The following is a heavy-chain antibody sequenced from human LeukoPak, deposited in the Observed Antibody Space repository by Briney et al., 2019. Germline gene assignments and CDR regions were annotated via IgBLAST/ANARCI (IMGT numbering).Heavy chain of an antibody. Sequence: GGSLRLSCAASGFTFSTYSMNWVRQAPGKGLEWVSSISSSSSYIYYADSVKGRFTISRDNAKNSLYLQMNSLRAEDTAVYYCARGDSGGSSGYYLDYWGQGTLVTVSS. V-gene: IGHV3-21*01. CDR1: GFTFSTYS. J-gene: IGHJ4*02. CDR2: ISSSSSYI. CDR3: ARGDSGGSSGYYLDY. D-gene: IGHD3-22*01.